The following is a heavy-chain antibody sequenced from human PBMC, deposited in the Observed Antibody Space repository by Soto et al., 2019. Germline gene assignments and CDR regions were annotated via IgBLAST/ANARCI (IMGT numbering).Heavy chain of an antibody. D-gene: IGHD5-18*01. Sequence: TGGSLRLSCAASGFTFSSYGMHWVRQAPGKGLEWVAVIWYDGSNKYYADSVKGRFTISRDNSKNTLYLQMNSLRAEDTAVYYCARDVDTAMVPYFDYWGQGTLVTVSS. CDR1: GFTFSSYG. CDR3: ARDVDTAMVPYFDY. CDR2: IWYDGSNK. V-gene: IGHV3-33*01. J-gene: IGHJ4*02.